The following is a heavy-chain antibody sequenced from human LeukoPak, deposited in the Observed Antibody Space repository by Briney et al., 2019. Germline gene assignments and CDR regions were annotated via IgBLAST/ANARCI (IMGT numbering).Heavy chain of an antibody. Sequence: GGSLGLSCAASGFTFSSYWMHWVRQAPGKGLVWVSRINSDGSSTSYADSVKGRFTISRDNAKNTLYLQMNSLRAEDTAVYYCARDVSGDNFDYWGQGTLVTVSS. CDR3: ARDVSGDNFDY. V-gene: IGHV3-74*01. CDR2: INSDGSST. D-gene: IGHD3-10*01. CDR1: GFTFSSYW. J-gene: IGHJ4*02.